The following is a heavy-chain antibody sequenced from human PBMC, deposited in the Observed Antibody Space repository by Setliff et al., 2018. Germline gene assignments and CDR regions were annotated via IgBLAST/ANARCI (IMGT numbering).Heavy chain of an antibody. V-gene: IGHV3-53*01. D-gene: IGHD3-10*01. CDR3: RLWFGELLRDY. Sequence: GGSLRLSCAASGVTVSAYDMSWVRQAPGKGLEWVSLLDNDGSTYYADSVKGRFTISRGTSKNTLYLQMSSLRTEDTAVYYCRLWFGELLRDYWGQGTLVTVSS. CDR1: GVTVSAYD. CDR2: LDNDGST. J-gene: IGHJ4*02.